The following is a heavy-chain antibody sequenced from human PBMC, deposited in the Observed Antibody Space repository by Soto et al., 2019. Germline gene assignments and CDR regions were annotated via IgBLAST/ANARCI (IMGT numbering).Heavy chain of an antibody. Sequence: SETLSLTCTVSGGSISSYYWTWLLQPPRKGLEWIGYIYDSGTIDYNPSLKSRCTMSVDTSKNQFSLKLSSVTAADTAVHYCARGPVYSSTWFDHWSQGTLVTVSA. D-gene: IGHD6-13*01. CDR1: GGSISSYY. CDR3: ARGPVYSSTWFDH. CDR2: IYDSGTI. V-gene: IGHV4-59*12. J-gene: IGHJ5*02.